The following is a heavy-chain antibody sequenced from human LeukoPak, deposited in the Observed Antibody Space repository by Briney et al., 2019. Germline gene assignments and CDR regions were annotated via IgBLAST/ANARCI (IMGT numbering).Heavy chain of an antibody. CDR1: GFTFSNFW. J-gene: IGHJ3*02. CDR2: IKLDGSAT. V-gene: IGHV3-7*01. Sequence: HPGGSLRLSCAASGFTFSNFWMAWVRQVPGKGPEWVADIKLDGSATYYLDSVRGRFTISRDNAMNSLYLQMHSLRADDTAIYYCAREGRKSAFDIWGQGTMVTVSS. CDR3: AREGRKSAFDI.